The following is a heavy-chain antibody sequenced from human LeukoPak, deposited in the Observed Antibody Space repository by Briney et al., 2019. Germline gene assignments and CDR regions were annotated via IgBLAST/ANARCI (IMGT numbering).Heavy chain of an antibody. Sequence: KPGGSLRLSCAASGFTFSDYYMSWIRQAPGKGLEWVSYISSSGSTIYYADSMKGRFTISRDNAKNSLYLQMNSLRAEDTAVYYCARDSQLTVRGVISWFDPWGQGTLVTVSS. J-gene: IGHJ5*02. CDR2: ISSSGSTI. V-gene: IGHV3-11*01. D-gene: IGHD3-10*01. CDR1: GFTFSDYY. CDR3: ARDSQLTVRGVISWFDP.